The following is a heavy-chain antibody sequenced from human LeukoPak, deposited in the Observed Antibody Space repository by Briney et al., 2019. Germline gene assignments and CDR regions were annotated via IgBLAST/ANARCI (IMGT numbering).Heavy chain of an antibody. CDR2: IHSNNGNT. V-gene: IGHV1-18*01. CDR1: GYTFSNYG. Sequence: ASVKVSCKASGYTFSNYGISWVRQAPGQGLEWIGWIHSNNGNTNYAQRLQGRVTMTTDPSTSTAYMELRSLRSDDTAVYYCARHTVVVREYYYFGMDVWGQGTTVTVSS. D-gene: IGHD2-15*01. CDR3: ARHTVVVREYYYFGMDV. J-gene: IGHJ6*01.